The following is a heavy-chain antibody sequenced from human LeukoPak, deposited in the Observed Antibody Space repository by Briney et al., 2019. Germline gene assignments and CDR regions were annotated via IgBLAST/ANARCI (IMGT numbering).Heavy chain of an antibody. CDR1: GGSISSYY. J-gene: IGHJ6*02. Sequence: PETLSLTCTVSGGSISSYYWSWIRQPPGKGLEWIGYIYYSGSTNYNPSLKSRVTISVDTSKNQFSLKLSSVTAADTAVYYCARLTGYSSSWYYYYGMDVWGQGTTVTVSS. CDR2: IYYSGST. D-gene: IGHD6-13*01. CDR3: ARLTGYSSSWYYYYGMDV. V-gene: IGHV4-59*08.